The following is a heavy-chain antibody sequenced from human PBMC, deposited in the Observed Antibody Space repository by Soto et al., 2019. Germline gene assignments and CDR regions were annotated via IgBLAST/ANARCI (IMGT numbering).Heavy chain of an antibody. CDR2: IRSKHNNYAT. D-gene: IGHD2-15*01. CDR3: VRYSRTLGWFFDL. CDR1: GFTFSDSA. J-gene: IGHJ2*01. Sequence: EVQLVESGGGLVQPGGSLKLSCAASGFTFSDSAMHWVRQASGEGLEWLGRIRSKHNNYATEYGASLKGRFTISRDDSKKTTYLQMSHLTTEDTAVYYCVRYSRTLGWFFDLWGRGTLVTVSS. V-gene: IGHV3-73*02.